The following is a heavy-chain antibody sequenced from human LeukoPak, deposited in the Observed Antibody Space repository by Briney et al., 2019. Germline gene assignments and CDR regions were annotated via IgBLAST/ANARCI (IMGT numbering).Heavy chain of an antibody. CDR1: GFTFSSYG. V-gene: IGHV3-33*01. J-gene: IGHJ4*02. D-gene: IGHD4-17*01. CDR3: ARGSYGDLN. Sequence: GGSLRLSCAASGFTFSSYGMHWVRQAPGKGLEWVAVIWYDGSNKYYADSVKGRFTISRDNSKNTLSLQMNSLRAEDTAVYYCARGSYGDLNWGQGTLVTVSS. CDR2: IWYDGSNK.